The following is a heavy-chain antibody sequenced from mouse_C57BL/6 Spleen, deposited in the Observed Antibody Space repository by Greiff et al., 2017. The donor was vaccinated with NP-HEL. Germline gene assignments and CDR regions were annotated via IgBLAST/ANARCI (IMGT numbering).Heavy chain of an antibody. Sequence: VQLQQSGPELVKPGASVKISCKASGYTFTDYYMNWVKQSHGKSLEWIGDINPNNGGTSYNQKFKGKATLTVDKSSSTAYMELRSLTSEDSAVYYCARIYYGSSFFDYWGQGTTLTVSS. CDR3: ARIYYGSSFFDY. CDR1: GYTFTDYY. D-gene: IGHD1-1*01. J-gene: IGHJ2*01. CDR2: INPNNGGT. V-gene: IGHV1-26*01.